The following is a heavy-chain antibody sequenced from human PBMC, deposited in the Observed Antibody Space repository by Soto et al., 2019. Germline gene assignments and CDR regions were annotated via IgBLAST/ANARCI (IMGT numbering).Heavy chain of an antibody. J-gene: IGHJ4*02. D-gene: IGHD5-18*01. CDR1: GGSISSYY. Sequence: SETLSLTCTVSGGSISSYYWSWIRQPPGKGLEWIGYIYYSGSTNYNPSLKSRVTISVDTSKNQFSLKLSSVTAADTAVYYCARTIRGYSYGVTDYWGQGTLVTVS. CDR2: IYYSGST. V-gene: IGHV4-59*01. CDR3: ARTIRGYSYGVTDY.